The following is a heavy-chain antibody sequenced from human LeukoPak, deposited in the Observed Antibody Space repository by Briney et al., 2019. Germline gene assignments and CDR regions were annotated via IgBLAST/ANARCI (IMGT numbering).Heavy chain of an antibody. J-gene: IGHJ4*02. D-gene: IGHD3-3*01. CDR2: ISGSGGST. Sequence: PGGSLRLSCAASGFTFSSYAMSWVRQAPGKGLDWVSAISGSGGSTYYADSVKGRFAISRDNSKNTLYLQMNSLRAEDTAVYYCAKDRGYDFWSGYYRRGFFDYWGQGTLVTVSS. CDR3: AKDRGYDFWSGYYRRGFFDY. V-gene: IGHV3-23*01. CDR1: GFTFSSYA.